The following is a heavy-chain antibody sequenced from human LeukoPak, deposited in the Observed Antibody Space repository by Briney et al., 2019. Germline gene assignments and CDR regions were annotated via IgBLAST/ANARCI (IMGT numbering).Heavy chain of an antibody. Sequence: GESLKISCKGSGYSFTTYWIGWVRQMPGKGLEWVGIIYPSDSDTRYSPSFQDQVTISADKSITTAYLQWSSLKASDTAIYYCARLEGSVGYYEGFDYWGQGTLVTVSS. CDR1: GYSFTTYW. CDR2: IYPSDSDT. D-gene: IGHD3-22*01. CDR3: ARLEGSVGYYEGFDY. V-gene: IGHV5-51*01. J-gene: IGHJ4*02.